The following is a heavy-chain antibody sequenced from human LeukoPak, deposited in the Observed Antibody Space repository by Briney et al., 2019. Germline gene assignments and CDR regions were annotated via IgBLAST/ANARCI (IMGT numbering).Heavy chain of an antibody. Sequence: PSETLSLTCTVSGGSISSYYWSWIRQPPGKGLEWIGYIYYSGSTNYNPSLKSRVTISVDTSKNQFSLKLSSVTAADTAVYYCAGITIFGVVAEDYWGQGTLVTVSS. D-gene: IGHD3-3*01. J-gene: IGHJ4*02. CDR1: GGSISSYY. CDR2: IYYSGST. V-gene: IGHV4-59*01. CDR3: AGITIFGVVAEDY.